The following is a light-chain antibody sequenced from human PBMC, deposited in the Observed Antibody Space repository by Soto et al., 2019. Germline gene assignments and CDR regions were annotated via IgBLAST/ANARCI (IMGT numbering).Light chain of an antibody. CDR3: QQFSSYPLT. V-gene: IGKV3-20*01. CDR1: QSVSSN. CDR2: DAS. J-gene: IGKJ4*01. Sequence: EFVLTQSPGTLSLSPGERATLSCRASQSVSSNLAWYQQNPGQAPRLLIYDASSRATGIPDRFSGGGSGTDFTLTISRLEPEDFAVYYCQQFSSYPLTFGGGTKGDIK.